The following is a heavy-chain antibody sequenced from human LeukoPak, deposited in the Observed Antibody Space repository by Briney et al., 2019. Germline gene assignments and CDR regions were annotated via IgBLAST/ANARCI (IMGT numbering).Heavy chain of an antibody. CDR1: GGSFSGYY. J-gene: IGHJ4*02. V-gene: IGHV4-34*01. Sequence: PSETLSLTCAVYGGSFSGYYWSWIRQPPGKGLEWIGEINHSGSTNYNPSLKSRVTISVDTSKNQFSLKLSSVTAADTAVYYCARANKPYGGYRRDYWGQGTLVTVSS. D-gene: IGHD5-12*01. CDR3: ARANKPYGGYRRDY. CDR2: INHSGST.